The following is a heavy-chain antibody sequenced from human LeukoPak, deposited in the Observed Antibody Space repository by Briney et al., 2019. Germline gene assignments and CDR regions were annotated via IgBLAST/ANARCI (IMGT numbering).Heavy chain of an antibody. J-gene: IGHJ5*02. CDR1: GYTFTGYY. Sequence: ASVKVSCKASGYTFTGYYMHWVRQAPGQGLGWMGWINPNSGGTNYAQKFQGRVTMTRDTSISTAYMELSRLRSDDTAVYYCARSTGYLGNWFDPWGQGTLVTVSS. D-gene: IGHD3-9*01. CDR2: INPNSGGT. V-gene: IGHV1-2*02. CDR3: ARSTGYLGNWFDP.